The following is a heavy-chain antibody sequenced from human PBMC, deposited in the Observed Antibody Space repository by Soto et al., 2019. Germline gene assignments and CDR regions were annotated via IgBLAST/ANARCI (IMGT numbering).Heavy chain of an antibody. Sequence: QLQLQESGPGLVKPSETLSLTCTVSGGSISSSSYYWGWIRQPPGKGLEWIGSIYYSGSTYYNPSLKSRVTIAVDTSKNQFSLKLSSVTAADTAVYYCARQLEWLDDYWGQGTMVTVSS. J-gene: IGHJ4*02. V-gene: IGHV4-39*01. CDR3: ARQLEWLDDY. CDR1: GGSISSSSYY. D-gene: IGHD3-3*01. CDR2: IYYSGST.